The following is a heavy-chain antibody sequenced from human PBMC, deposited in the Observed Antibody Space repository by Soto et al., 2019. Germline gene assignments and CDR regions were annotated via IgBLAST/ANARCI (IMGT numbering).Heavy chain of an antibody. CDR2: IYYSGST. Sequence: PSATLSLTCSFPGGSINSNSYFWGSVRQPPGKGLEWIGSIYYSGSTYYNPSLRSRVTISVDTSKNQFSLKLSSVTAADTAVCYCARHYSTGSCNWVDPWGQGTLV. J-gene: IGHJ5*02. V-gene: IGHV4-39*01. D-gene: IGHD6-19*01. CDR3: ARHYSTGSCNWVDP. CDR1: GGSINSNSYF.